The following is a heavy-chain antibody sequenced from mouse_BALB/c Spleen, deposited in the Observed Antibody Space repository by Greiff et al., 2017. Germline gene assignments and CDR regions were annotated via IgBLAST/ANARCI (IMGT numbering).Heavy chain of an antibody. D-gene: IGHD2-1*01. V-gene: IGHV1S137*01. CDR3: ARSPYGNDYAIDY. J-gene: IGHJ4*01. CDR2: ISTYYGDA. CDR1: GYTFTDYA. Sequence: VKLMESGAELVRPGVSVKISCKGSGYTFTDYAMHWVQQSHAKSLEWIGVISTYYGDASYNQKFKGKATMTVDKASSTAYIELARLTAEDSAIYYCARSPYGNDYAIDYWGQGTSVTVSS.